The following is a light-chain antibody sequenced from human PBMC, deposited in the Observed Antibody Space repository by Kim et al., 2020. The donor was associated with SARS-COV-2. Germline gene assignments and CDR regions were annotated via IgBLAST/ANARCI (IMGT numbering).Light chain of an antibody. Sequence: DIQMTQSPSSLSASVGDRVTITCRAGQSISNYLNWYQQKPGKAPKLLIYAASRLQSGVPSRFSGSGSGTDFTLTISSLQPEDFATYYCQQSNSNQTWTFGEGTKVDIK. CDR3: QQSNSNQTWT. V-gene: IGKV1-39*01. CDR1: QSISNY. CDR2: AAS. J-gene: IGKJ1*01.